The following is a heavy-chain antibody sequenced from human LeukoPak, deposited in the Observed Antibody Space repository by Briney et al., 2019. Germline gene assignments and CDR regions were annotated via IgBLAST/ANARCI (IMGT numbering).Heavy chain of an antibody. D-gene: IGHD3-9*01. CDR3: ARGTSNALGHFDWLHMDV. V-gene: IGHV4-59*01. Sequence: SETLSLTCTVSGASISSFYWSWIRQPPGKGLEWIGYIYYSGSTNSNPSLKSRVTISVDTSKNQFSLKVSSVTAADTAGYYCARGTSNALGHFDWLHMDVWGKGTTVTVSS. J-gene: IGHJ6*03. CDR2: IYYSGST. CDR1: GASISSFY.